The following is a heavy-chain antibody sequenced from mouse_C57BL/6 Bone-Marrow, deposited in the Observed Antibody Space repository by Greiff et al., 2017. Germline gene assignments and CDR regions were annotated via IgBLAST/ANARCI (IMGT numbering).Heavy chain of an antibody. CDR2: ISSGGSYT. J-gene: IGHJ4*01. CDR1: GFTFSSYG. D-gene: IGHD1-1*01. Sequence: EVMLVESGGDLVKPGGSLKLSCAASGFTFSSYGMSWVRQTPDKRLEWVATISSGGSYTYYPDSVKGRFTISRDNAKNTLYLQMSSLKSEDTAMYYCARRFMHYYAMDYWGQGTSVTVSS. V-gene: IGHV5-6*02. CDR3: ARRFMHYYAMDY.